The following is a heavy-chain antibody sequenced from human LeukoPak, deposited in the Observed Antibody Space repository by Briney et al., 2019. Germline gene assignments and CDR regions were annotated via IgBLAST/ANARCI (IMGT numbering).Heavy chain of an antibody. D-gene: IGHD6-19*01. Sequence: PGRSLRLSCAASGFTFSSYAMHWVRQAPGKGLEWVAVISYDGSNKYYADSVKGRFTISRDNSKNTLYLQMNSLRAEDTAVYYCAREVAVAIDYWGQGTLVTVSS. CDR3: AREVAVAIDY. J-gene: IGHJ4*02. V-gene: IGHV3-30-3*01. CDR1: GFTFSSYA. CDR2: ISYDGSNK.